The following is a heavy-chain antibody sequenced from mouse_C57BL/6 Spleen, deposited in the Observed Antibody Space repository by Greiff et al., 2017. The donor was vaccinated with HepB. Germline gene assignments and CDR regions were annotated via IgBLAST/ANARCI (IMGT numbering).Heavy chain of an antibody. Sequence: EVQLQQSGPELVKPGASVKISCKASGYTFTDYYMNWVKQSHGKSLEWIGDINPNNGGTSYNQKFKGKATLTVDKSSSTAYMELRILTSDDSAVYYCARWNYRGYAMDYWGQGTSVTVSS. J-gene: IGHJ4*01. CDR1: GYTFTDYY. CDR2: INPNNGGT. CDR3: ARWNYRGYAMDY. D-gene: IGHD2-14*01. V-gene: IGHV1-26*01.